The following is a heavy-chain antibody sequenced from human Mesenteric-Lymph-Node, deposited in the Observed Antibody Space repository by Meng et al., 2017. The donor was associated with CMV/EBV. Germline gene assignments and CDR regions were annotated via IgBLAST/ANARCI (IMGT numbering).Heavy chain of an antibody. CDR1: GFTVSSNF. D-gene: IGHD1-20*01. Sequence: GGSLRLSCAASGFTVSSNFMTWVRQAPGKGLEWVSVIYSDGSTYYADSVKGRFTISRDNSKNTLFLQMNSLRAEDTAVYYCARAHRITASDYWGQGTLVTVSS. V-gene: IGHV3-53*01. CDR3: ARAHRITASDY. J-gene: IGHJ4*02. CDR2: IYSDGST.